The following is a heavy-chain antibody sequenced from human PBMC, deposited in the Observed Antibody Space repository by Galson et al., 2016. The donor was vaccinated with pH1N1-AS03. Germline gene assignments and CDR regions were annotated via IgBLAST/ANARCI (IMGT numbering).Heavy chain of an antibody. D-gene: IGHD5-12*01. CDR1: GFTFHDYA. J-gene: IGHJ1*01. CDR3: AIAFGGGYEAGLLDF. Sequence: SLRLSCAASGFTFHDYAMHWVRQAPGKGPEWVSGIAWNSGITGYGDSVKGRFTLSRDNAKNSLYLQMNSLKPEDTALYYCAIAFGGGYEAGLLDFRGQGTLVTVSS. V-gene: IGHV3-9*01. CDR2: IAWNSGIT.